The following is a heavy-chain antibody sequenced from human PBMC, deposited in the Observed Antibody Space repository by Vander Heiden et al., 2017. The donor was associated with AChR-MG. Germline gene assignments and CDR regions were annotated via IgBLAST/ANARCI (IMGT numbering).Heavy chain of an antibody. D-gene: IGHD3-10*01. V-gene: IGHV3-23*01. CDR2: ISGSGGSV. Sequence: EVQLLESGGGLVQPGGSLRLSCAASGFTFDAYAMSWVRQAPGKRPEWVSAISGSGGSVYYADYVKGRFTISRDNSRNTVSLQMNSLRAEDTAVYYCARGGRYYDFTGSDDAYHVWGQGTMVTVSS. J-gene: IGHJ3*01. CDR1: GFTFDAYA. CDR3: ARGGRYYDFTGSDDAYHV.